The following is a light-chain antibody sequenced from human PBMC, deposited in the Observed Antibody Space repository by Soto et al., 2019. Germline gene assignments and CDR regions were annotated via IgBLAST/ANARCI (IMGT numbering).Light chain of an antibody. J-gene: IGKJ1*01. V-gene: IGKV4-1*01. CDR1: QSVLYSSTNKNS. CDR3: QQYYRPPET. CDR2: WAS. Sequence: DVVMTQSPDSLAVSLGERATINCKSSQSVLYSSTNKNSLAWYQQKPGQPPKLLIYWASAREPGVPDRFVGSGSGTDFTLTISSLQAEDVSVYYCQQYYRPPETFGQGTKVEV.